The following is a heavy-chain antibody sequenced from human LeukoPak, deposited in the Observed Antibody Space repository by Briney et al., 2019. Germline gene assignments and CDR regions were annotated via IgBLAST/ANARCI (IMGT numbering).Heavy chain of an antibody. CDR2: INHSGST. V-gene: IGHV4-38-2*02. CDR1: GYSISSGYY. CDR3: ARGSVTMVRGVIRTNWFDP. Sequence: PSETLSLTCTVSGYSISSGYYWGWIRQPPGKGLEWIGEINHSGSTNYNPSLKSRVTISVDTSKNQFSLKLSSVTAADTAVYYCARGSVTMVRGVIRTNWFDPWGQGTLVTVSS. D-gene: IGHD3-10*01. J-gene: IGHJ5*02.